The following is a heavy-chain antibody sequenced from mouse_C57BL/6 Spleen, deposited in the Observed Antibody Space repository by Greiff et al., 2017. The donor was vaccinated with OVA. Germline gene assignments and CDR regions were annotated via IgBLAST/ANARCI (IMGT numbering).Heavy chain of an antibody. J-gene: IGHJ3*01. CDR1: GFTFTDYY. Sequence: EVHLVESGGGLVQPGGSLSLSCAASGFTFTDYYMSWVRQPPGKALEWLGFIRNKANGYTTEYSASVKGRFTISRDNSQSILYLQMNALRAEDSATYYCARDYGSSLWFAYWGQGTLVTVSA. D-gene: IGHD1-1*01. CDR2: IRNKANGYTT. CDR3: ARDYGSSLWFAY. V-gene: IGHV7-3*01.